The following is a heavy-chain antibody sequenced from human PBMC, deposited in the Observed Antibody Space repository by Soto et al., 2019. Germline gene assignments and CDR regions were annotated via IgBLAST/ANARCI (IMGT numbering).Heavy chain of an antibody. CDR1: GFIFRNCS. Sequence: GGSLRLSCAASGFIFRNCSMNWVRQAPGKGLEWVSYISTSGSTVYYADSVKGRFTMSRDNAKNSLYLQMNSLRDEDTAVYYCARVSSSWPGSENDYWGQGTLVTVSS. J-gene: IGHJ4*02. CDR2: ISTSGSTV. D-gene: IGHD6-13*01. V-gene: IGHV3-48*02. CDR3: ARVSSSWPGSENDY.